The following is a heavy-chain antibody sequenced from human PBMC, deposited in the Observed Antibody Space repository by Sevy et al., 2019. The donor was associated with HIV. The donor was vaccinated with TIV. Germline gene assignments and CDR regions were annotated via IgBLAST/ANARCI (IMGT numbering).Heavy chain of an antibody. CDR3: ARLVRVVYAITYWFDP. Sequence: SETLSLTCTVSGGSISSSLYYWGWIRQPPGKGLEWIGSIHYGGSTYYNPSLKSRVTISVDTSKNRFYRKLSSVTGADTAVYYCARLVRVVYAITYWFDPWGQGTLVTVSS. V-gene: IGHV4-39*01. D-gene: IGHD2-8*02. CDR2: IHYGGST. CDR1: GGSISSSLYY. J-gene: IGHJ5*02.